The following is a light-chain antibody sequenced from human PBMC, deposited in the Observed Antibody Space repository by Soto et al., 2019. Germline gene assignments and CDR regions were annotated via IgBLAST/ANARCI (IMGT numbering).Light chain of an antibody. Sequence: IQITQSHSTVSASVGDRVTITCRASQSISRGLAWYQQKPGKAPKFLISEATSLESGVPSRFSGSGSGTDFTLTISSLQPEDFATYFCQQSYSRPRTFGQGTKVDI. CDR2: EAT. V-gene: IGKV1-5*01. CDR1: QSISRG. CDR3: QQSYSRPRT. J-gene: IGKJ1*01.